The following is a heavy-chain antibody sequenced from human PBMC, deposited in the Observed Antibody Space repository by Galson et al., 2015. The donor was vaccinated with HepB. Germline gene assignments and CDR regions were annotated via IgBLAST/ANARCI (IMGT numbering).Heavy chain of an antibody. CDR1: GYTFTSYS. CDR3: ARDSGLVPADFLDY. J-gene: IGHJ4*02. CDR2: VSAYNGNT. V-gene: IGHV1-18*01. D-gene: IGHD2-2*01. Sequence: SVKVSCKASGYTFTSYSISWVRQAPGLGLEWMGWVSAYNGNTNYAQKLRGRITMTTDTSTSTAYMELRTLRSDDTAVYYCARDSGLVPADFLDYWGQGPLVTVSS.